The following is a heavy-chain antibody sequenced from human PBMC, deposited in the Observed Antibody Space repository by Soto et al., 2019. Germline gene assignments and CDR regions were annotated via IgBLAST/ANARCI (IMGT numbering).Heavy chain of an antibody. CDR1: GVSISSGGYY. Sequence: QVQLQESGPGLVKPSQTLSLTCTVSGVSISSGGYYWSWILQHPGKGLEWIGYIYYTGSTYYNPSLKSRVTMSLDTSKNQFSLKLSSVTVADTAVYYCARGSQLERDAFDIWGQGTMVTVSS. CDR2: IYYTGST. V-gene: IGHV4-31*03. D-gene: IGHD1-1*01. CDR3: ARGSQLERDAFDI. J-gene: IGHJ3*02.